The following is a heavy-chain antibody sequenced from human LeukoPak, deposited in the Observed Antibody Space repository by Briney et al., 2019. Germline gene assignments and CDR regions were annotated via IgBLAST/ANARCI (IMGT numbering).Heavy chain of an antibody. J-gene: IGHJ4*02. CDR3: VGGGLRYFDY. CDR2: ISGSGGT. D-gene: IGHD4-17*01. V-gene: IGHV3-48*03. Sequence: PGGSLKLSCAASGFPFSRFEMNWVRQAPGKGLEWVSYISGSGGTKYGDSVRGRFTISRDNAENSLYLHMNSLRDEDTAVYFCVGGGLRYFDYWGQGTLVTVSS. CDR1: GFPFSRFE.